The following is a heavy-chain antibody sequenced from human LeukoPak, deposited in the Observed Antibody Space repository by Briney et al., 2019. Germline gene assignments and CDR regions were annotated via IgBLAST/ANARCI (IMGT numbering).Heavy chain of an antibody. V-gene: IGHV1-46*01. CDR2: INPGAGTT. D-gene: IGHD6-19*01. CDR3: ATVAVAGTATGRFDY. J-gene: IGHJ4*02. CDR1: GYTFTSHH. Sequence: ASVTVSCKASGYTFTSHHMHWVRQAPGQGLECLGIINPGAGTTNYAQKFQGRVTMTRDMSTSTVYMEVSSLRSEDTAVYYCATVAVAGTATGRFDYWGQGTLVTVSS.